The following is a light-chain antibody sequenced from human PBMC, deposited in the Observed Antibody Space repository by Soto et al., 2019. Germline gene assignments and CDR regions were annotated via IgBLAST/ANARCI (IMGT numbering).Light chain of an antibody. CDR1: QTISNW. CDR2: DAS. Sequence: DIQMTQSPSTLSASVGDRVTITCRASQTISNWLAWYQQKPGKAPKLLIYDASTLESGVPSRFSGSGSGTEFTLTISSLQSEDFAIYYCQQFNKWPRTFGQGTKVDIK. J-gene: IGKJ1*01. CDR3: QQFNKWPRT. V-gene: IGKV1-5*01.